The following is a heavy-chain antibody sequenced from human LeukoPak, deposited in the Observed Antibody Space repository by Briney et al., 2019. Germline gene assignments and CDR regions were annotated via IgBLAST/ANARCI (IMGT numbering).Heavy chain of an antibody. CDR2: ISGSGGST. CDR3: AKGRSSGWYLYQPPLQH. J-gene: IGHJ1*01. V-gene: IGHV3-23*01. D-gene: IGHD6-19*01. CDR1: GFTFSSYA. Sequence: GGSLRLSCAASGFTFSSYAMSWVRQAPGKGLEWVSAISGSGGSTYYADSVKGRFTISRDNSKNTLYLQMNSLKAEDTAVCYCAKGRSSGWYLYQPPLQHWGQGTLVTVSS.